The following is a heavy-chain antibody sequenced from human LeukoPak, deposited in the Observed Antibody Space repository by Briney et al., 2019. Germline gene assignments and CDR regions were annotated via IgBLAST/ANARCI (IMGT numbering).Heavy chain of an antibody. D-gene: IGHD5-12*01. CDR3: ASEGDRGVVVADYFDF. CDR2: ISGRSGAI. CDR1: GFTFSYDS. Sequence: GGSLRLSCAPSGFTFSYDSMAWVRQAPGKGLEWVSVISGRSGAIFYADSVKGRFTISRDNSKNMLHLQVSSMRAEDTAVYYCASEGDRGVVVADYFDFWGQGTVVTVSS. V-gene: IGHV3-23*01. J-gene: IGHJ4*02.